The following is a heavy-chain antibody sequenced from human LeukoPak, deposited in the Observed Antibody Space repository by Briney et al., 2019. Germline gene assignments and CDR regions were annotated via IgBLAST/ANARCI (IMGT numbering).Heavy chain of an antibody. Sequence: TGGSLRLSCAASGFTFSSYGMHWVRQAPGKGLEWVAFIRYDGSNKYYADSVKGRFTISRDNSKNTLYLQMNSLRAEDTAVYYCARYRSYFFDYWGQGTLATVSS. J-gene: IGHJ4*02. D-gene: IGHD1-1*01. CDR2: IRYDGSNK. CDR3: ARYRSYFFDY. CDR1: GFTFSSYG. V-gene: IGHV3-30*02.